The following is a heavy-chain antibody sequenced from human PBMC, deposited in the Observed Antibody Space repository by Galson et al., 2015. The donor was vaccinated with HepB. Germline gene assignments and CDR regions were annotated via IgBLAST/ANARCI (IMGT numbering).Heavy chain of an antibody. CDR2: SSAHIGNK. D-gene: IGHD5-24*01. V-gene: IGHV1-18*04. CDR3: ALSTDDYNCDY. CDR1: DYTFPTYG. Sequence: SVKVSCKASDYTFPTYGISWVRQAPGQGLEWMGWSSAHIGNKHLAQKFQDRVTMTTDSSTSTVYMELRGLRSDDTAVYYCALSTDDYNCDYWGQGTLVTVSS. J-gene: IGHJ4*02.